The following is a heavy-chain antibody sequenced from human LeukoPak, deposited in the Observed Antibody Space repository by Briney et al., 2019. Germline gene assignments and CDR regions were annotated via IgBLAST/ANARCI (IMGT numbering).Heavy chain of an antibody. J-gene: IGHJ5*02. D-gene: IGHD4-17*01. Sequence: SETLSLTCTVSGGSISSGGYYWSWIRQHPGKGLEWIGYIYYSGSTYYNPSLKSRVTISVDTSKNQFSLKLSSVTAADTAVYYCARDKDYGDYPGWFDPWGQGTLVTVSS. CDR1: GGSISSGGYY. CDR3: ARDKDYGDYPGWFDP. V-gene: IGHV4-31*03. CDR2: IYYSGST.